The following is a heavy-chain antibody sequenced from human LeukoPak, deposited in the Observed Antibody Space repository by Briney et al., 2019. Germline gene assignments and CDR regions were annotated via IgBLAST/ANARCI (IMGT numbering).Heavy chain of an antibody. J-gene: IGHJ4*02. CDR1: GFTLTSYW. Sequence: GGSLRLSCAASGFTLTSYWMHWVRQAPGKGLEWVSSISSSSSYIYYADSVKGRFTISRDNAKNSLYLQMNSLRAEDTAVYYCARAVVQLWSRQPTNFDYWGQGTLVTVSS. CDR2: ISSSSSYI. V-gene: IGHV3-21*04. CDR3: ARAVVQLWSRQPTNFDY. D-gene: IGHD5-18*01.